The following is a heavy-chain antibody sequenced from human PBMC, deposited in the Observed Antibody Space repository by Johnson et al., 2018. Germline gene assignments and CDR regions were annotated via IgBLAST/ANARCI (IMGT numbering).Heavy chain of an antibody. V-gene: IGHV3-23*01. Sequence: EVQLLETGGGLVQPGGSLRLSCAASGFSFSGFAMSWVRQAPGKGLEWVSDISGSGATTYYADSVKGRFTISKDSSKNTLFLQMNSLRAEDTAVYYCAKAPRGYNWHYFDYWGQGTLVTVSS. CDR3: AKAPRGYNWHYFDY. CDR1: GFSFSGFA. CDR2: ISGSGATT. D-gene: IGHD5-24*01. J-gene: IGHJ4*02.